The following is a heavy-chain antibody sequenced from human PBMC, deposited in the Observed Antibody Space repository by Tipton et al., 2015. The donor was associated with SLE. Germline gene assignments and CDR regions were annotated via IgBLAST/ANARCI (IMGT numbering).Heavy chain of an antibody. CDR3: ARESN. Sequence: TLSLTCTVSGGSISSYYWSWIRQPAGGGLEWIGRIYTNENTNYNPSLKSRVTMSVDTSKNHFSLKLISVTAADTAVYYCARESNWGQGTMVTVSS. J-gene: IGHJ3*01. CDR1: GGSISSYY. V-gene: IGHV4-4*07. CDR2: IYTNENT.